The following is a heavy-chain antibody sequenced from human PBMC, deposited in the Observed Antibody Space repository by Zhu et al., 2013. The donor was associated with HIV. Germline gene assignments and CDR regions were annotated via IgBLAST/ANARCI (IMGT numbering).Heavy chain of an antibody. J-gene: IGHJ6*03. CDR2: IYHSGST. Sequence: QVQLQESGPGLVKPSGTLSLTCAVSGGSISSSNWWSWVRQPPGKGLEWIGEIYHSGSTNYNPSLKSRVTISVDKSKNQFSLKLSSVTAADTAVYYCASRVIPSPQRYYYYYYMDVWGKGTTVTVSS. D-gene: IGHD3-16*02. V-gene: IGHV4-4*02. CDR1: GGSISSSNW. CDR3: ASRVIPSPQRYYYYYYMDV.